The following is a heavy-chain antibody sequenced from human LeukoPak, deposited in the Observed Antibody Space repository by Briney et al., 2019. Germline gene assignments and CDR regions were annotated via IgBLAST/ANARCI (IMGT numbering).Heavy chain of an antibody. D-gene: IGHD2-2*01. J-gene: IGHJ4*02. V-gene: IGHV3-7*01. CDR3: AREGGLGYCSSTSCYLGY. CDR1: GFTFSGYW. CDR2: INQDGSEK. Sequence: GGSLRLSCAGSGFTFSGYWMTWVRQAPGKGLEWVANINQDGSEKYYVDSLKGRFTISRDNAKNSLFLQMNSLRAEDTAVYYCAREGGLGYCSSTSCYLGYWGQGTLVTVSS.